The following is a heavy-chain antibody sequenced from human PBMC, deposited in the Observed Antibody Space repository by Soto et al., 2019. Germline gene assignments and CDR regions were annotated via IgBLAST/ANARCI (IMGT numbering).Heavy chain of an antibody. D-gene: IGHD2-2*01. CDR2: ISSSGSTI. J-gene: IGHJ4*02. Sequence: VQLVESGGGVVQPGRSLRLSCAASGFTFSSYEMNWVRQAPGKGLEWVSYISSSGSTIYYADSVKGRFTISRDNAKNSLYLQMNSLRAEDTAVYYCARDGSKDIVVVPAAPFDYWGQGTLVTVSS. CDR1: GFTFSSYE. V-gene: IGHV3-48*03. CDR3: ARDGSKDIVVVPAAPFDY.